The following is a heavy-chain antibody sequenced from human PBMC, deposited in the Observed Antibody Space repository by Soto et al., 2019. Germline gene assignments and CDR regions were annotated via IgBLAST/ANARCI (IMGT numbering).Heavy chain of an antibody. V-gene: IGHV1-46*01. D-gene: IGHD4-17*01. J-gene: IGHJ6*02. CDR3: ATTVTTDCYYGMDV. CDR1: GYTFTSYY. CDR2: INPSGGST. Sequence: QVQLVQSGAEVKKPGASVKVSCKASGYTFTSYYMHWVRQAPGQGLEWMGIINPSGGSTSYAQKFQGRVTKTRDTSTSTVYMELSSLRSEETALYYCATTVTTDCYYGMDVWGQGTKVTSSS.